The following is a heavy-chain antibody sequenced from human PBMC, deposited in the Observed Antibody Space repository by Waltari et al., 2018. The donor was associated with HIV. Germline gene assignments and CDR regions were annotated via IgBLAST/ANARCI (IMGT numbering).Heavy chain of an antibody. CDR2: IYWDDDN. D-gene: IGHD2-8*01. CDR3: VHTTGLYCTTTYCRTFYSGKDV. J-gene: IGHJ6*02. CDR1: GFSLSTSGVG. Sequence: QITLKESGPTLVKPTQTLTLTCTFSGFSLSTSGVGVGWIRQPPGKAPEWLALIYWDDDNRYSPSLKSRLTSTKDTSKNQVVLTMTNMDPVDTATYYCVHTTGLYCTTTYCRTFYSGKDVWGQGTTVTVSS. V-gene: IGHV2-5*02.